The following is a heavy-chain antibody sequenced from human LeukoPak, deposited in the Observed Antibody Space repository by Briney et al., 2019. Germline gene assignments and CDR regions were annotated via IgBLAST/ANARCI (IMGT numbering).Heavy chain of an antibody. CDR1: GGSFSGYY. Sequence: SETLSLTCAVYGGSFSGYYWSWIRQPPGKGLEWIGEINHSGSTNYNPSLKSRVTISVDTSKNQFSLKLSSVTAADTAVYYCARHRKDYYGSGRMYYFDYWGQGTLVTVSS. J-gene: IGHJ4*02. CDR2: INHSGST. V-gene: IGHV4-34*01. D-gene: IGHD3-10*01. CDR3: ARHRKDYYGSGRMYYFDY.